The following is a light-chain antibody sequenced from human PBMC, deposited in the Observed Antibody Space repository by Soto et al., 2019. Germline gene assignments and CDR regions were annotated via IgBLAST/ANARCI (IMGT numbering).Light chain of an antibody. CDR3: HQFYNLPYT. CDR2: AAS. Sequence: DLQMTQSPSSLSASVGDRVTITCQASQDINNYLNWYQQKPGEAPKLLIYAASNLETGVPSKFSGSGSGTDFIFTIRSLQPEDIATYYCHQFYNLPYTFGQGTKLEIK. V-gene: IGKV1-33*01. J-gene: IGKJ2*01. CDR1: QDINNY.